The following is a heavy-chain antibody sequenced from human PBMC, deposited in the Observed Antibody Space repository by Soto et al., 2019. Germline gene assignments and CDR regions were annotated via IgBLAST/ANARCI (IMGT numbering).Heavy chain of an antibody. Sequence: QVQLVESGGGVVQPGRSLRLSCVASGFSFSRYGMHWVRQAPGKGLEWVAVIPNDGRYKHYVDSVEGRFTISRDNSKNTLYLEMNSLRAEDTAVYYCVRDDDKPANGLDIWGQGTMVTVSS. J-gene: IGHJ3*02. CDR1: GFSFSRYG. V-gene: IGHV3-33*01. CDR3: VRDDDKPANGLDI. CDR2: IPNDGRYK. D-gene: IGHD2-8*01.